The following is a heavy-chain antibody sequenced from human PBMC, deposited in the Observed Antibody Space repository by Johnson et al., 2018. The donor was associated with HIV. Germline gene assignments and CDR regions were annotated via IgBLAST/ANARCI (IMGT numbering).Heavy chain of an antibody. CDR3: ARGGAAAGGAFDI. D-gene: IGHD6-13*01. V-gene: IGHV3-23*04. Sequence: MLLVESGGGVVQPGRSLRLSCAASGFIFSDYAMHWVRQAPGKGLEWVSAISGSGGSTYYADSVKGRFTISRDNSKNTLFLQMNSLRAGDTAVYYCARGGAAAGGAFDIWGQGTMVTVSS. J-gene: IGHJ3*02. CDR2: ISGSGGST. CDR1: GFIFSDYA.